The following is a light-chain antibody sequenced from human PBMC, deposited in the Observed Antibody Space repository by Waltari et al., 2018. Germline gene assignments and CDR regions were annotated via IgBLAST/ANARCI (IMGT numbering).Light chain of an antibody. CDR2: MGS. Sequence: DIAMTQSPLSLPVTPGEPDSISCKSSQSLLISNGNNFLDWYLQRPGQSPQLLIYMGSNRASGVPDRFSGSGSGTDFTLKISRVEAEDVGIYYCMQGLQIPLTFGGGTKVEIK. CDR1: QSLLISNGNNF. V-gene: IGKV2-28*01. J-gene: IGKJ4*01. CDR3: MQGLQIPLT.